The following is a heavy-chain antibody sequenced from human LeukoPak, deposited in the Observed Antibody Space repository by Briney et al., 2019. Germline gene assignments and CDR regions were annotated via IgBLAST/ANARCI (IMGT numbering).Heavy chain of an antibody. CDR2: IYSSGTT. J-gene: IGHJ4*02. V-gene: IGHV4-4*07. CDR1: GGSISSYY. CDR3: ACGVAAAGWLYFDY. D-gene: IGHD6-13*01. Sequence: SQTLSLTCTVSGGSISSYYWSWIRQPPGKGLEWIGRIYSSGTTNYNPSLKSRVTMSIDTTQFSLKLSSVTAADTAVYFCACGVAAAGWLYFDYWARDPWSPSPQ.